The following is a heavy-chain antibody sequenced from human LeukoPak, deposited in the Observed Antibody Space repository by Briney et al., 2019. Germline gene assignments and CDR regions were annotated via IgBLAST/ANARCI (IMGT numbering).Heavy chain of an antibody. CDR3: ARARRVVPAAAPRXFDX. CDR1: GGSFSGYY. J-gene: IGHJ5*02. Sequence: SETLSLTCAVYGGSFSGYYWSWIRQPPGKGLEWIGEINHSGSTNYNPSLKSRVTISVDTSKNQFSLKLSSVTAADTAVYYCARARRVVPAAAPRXFDXWGQXXLVTV. D-gene: IGHD2-2*01. V-gene: IGHV4-34*01. CDR2: INHSGST.